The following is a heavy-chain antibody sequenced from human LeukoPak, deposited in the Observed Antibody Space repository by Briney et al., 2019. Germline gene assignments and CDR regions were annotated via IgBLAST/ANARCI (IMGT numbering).Heavy chain of an antibody. J-gene: IGHJ4*02. CDR2: IRSKANSYAA. D-gene: IGHD3-3*01. CDR1: GFTFSGSA. V-gene: IGHV3-73*01. Sequence: GGSLRLSCAASGFTFSGSAMHWVRQASGRGLEWVGRIRSKANSYAAAYAASVKGRFTISRDDSKNTAYLQMNSLKTEDTAVYYCTFMADFWSGWGQGTLVTVSS. CDR3: TFMADFWSG.